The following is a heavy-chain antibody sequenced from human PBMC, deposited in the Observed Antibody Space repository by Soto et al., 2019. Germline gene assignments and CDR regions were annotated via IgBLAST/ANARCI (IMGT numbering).Heavy chain of an antibody. Sequence: ASVKVSCKASGYTFTSYAMHWVRQAPGQGLEWMGIINPSGGSTGYAQKFQGRVTMTSDTSTSTVYMELSSLRSEDTAVYYCARESSSSCHDYWGQGTLVTVSS. CDR2: INPSGGST. CDR1: GYTFTSYA. J-gene: IGHJ4*02. D-gene: IGHD6-13*01. V-gene: IGHV1-46*01. CDR3: ARESSSSCHDY.